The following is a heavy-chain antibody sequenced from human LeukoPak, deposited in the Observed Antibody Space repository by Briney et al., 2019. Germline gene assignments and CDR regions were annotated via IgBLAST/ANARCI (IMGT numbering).Heavy chain of an antibody. V-gene: IGHV1-8*01. CDR2: MNPNSGNT. J-gene: IGHJ5*02. D-gene: IGHD6-13*01. Sequence: GASVKVSCKASGYTFTSYDINWVRQATGQGLEWMGWMNPNSGNTGYAQKFQGRVTMTRNTSISTAYMELSSLRSEDTAVYYCARIPLRVAAAGIRDPAIWFDPWGQGTLVTVSS. CDR3: ARIPLRVAAAGIRDPAIWFDP. CDR1: GYTFTSYD.